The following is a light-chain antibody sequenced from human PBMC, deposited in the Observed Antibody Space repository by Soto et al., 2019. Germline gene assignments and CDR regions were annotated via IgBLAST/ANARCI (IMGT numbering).Light chain of an antibody. Sequence: DIQMTQFPSSLSASVVASVPITCRASQGIGNYLAWFQQKPGKVPKRLIYGASNLQSGVPSRFSGSGSGTEFTLTISSLQPEDFVTYYCLQHNRYPRTFGQGTKVDI. CDR2: GAS. CDR1: QGIGNY. CDR3: LQHNRYPRT. V-gene: IGKV1-17*03. J-gene: IGKJ1*01.